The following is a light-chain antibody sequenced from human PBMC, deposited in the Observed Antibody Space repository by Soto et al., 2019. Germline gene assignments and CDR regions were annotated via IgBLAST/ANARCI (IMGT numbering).Light chain of an antibody. CDR2: GAS. J-gene: IGKJ4*01. CDR1: QSVSSSY. V-gene: IGKV3-20*01. Sequence: EIVSTQSPGTLSLSPVERATLSCRSSQSVSSSYLAWYQQKPGQAPRLLIYGASSRATGIPDRFSGSGSGTDFTLTISSLQPEDFATYYCQQLSTYPLTFGGGTKV. CDR3: QQLSTYPLT.